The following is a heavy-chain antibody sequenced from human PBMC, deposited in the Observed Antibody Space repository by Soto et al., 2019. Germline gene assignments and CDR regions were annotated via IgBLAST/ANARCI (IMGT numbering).Heavy chain of an antibody. CDR3: ARGGHVVVVTAALDF. V-gene: IGHV1-46*01. CDR1: GDTFTDYY. D-gene: IGHD2-21*02. CDR2: VNPSGGHT. J-gene: IGHJ4*02. Sequence: QVQLVQSGAEVKKPGASVKVSCKASGDTFTDYYIHWVRQAPGQGLEWMGTVNPSGGHTTYAQHFLGRMTMTRDTSTSTLDMELTSLTSEDMAVYYCARGGHVVVVTAALDFWGQGTLVTVSS.